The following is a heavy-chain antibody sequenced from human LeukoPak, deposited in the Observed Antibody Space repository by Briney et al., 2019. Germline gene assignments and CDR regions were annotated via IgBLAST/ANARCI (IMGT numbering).Heavy chain of an antibody. V-gene: IGHV3-23*01. CDR3: VTGFGY. J-gene: IGHJ4*02. D-gene: IGHD3-16*01. CDR1: GFTFSSYG. CDR2: ISGDAGRT. Sequence: GGSLRLSCAASGFTFSSYGMNWVRQAPGKGLEWVSGISGDAGRTYYADSVKGRFTIYRDNSKNSLYLQMHSLRAEDTAVYYCVTGFGYWGQGTLVTVSS.